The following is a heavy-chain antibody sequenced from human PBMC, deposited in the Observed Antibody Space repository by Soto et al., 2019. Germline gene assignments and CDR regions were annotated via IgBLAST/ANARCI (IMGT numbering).Heavy chain of an antibody. V-gene: IGHV3-23*01. CDR3: ANHGGFDF. Sequence: EGQLLQSGGGLVQPGESLRVSCAASGFTFSSSGMSWVRQAPGKGLEWVSSISVRGDYRYYADSVKGRFTISRDNSKNTLYLQMNILTAADTAVYYCANHGGFDFWGQGTMVAVSS. CDR1: GFTFSSSG. J-gene: IGHJ3*01. CDR2: ISVRGDYR. D-gene: IGHD4-17*01.